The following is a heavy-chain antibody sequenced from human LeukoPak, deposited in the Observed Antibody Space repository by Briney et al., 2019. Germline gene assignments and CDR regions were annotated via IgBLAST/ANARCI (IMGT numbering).Heavy chain of an antibody. Sequence: SETLSLTCTVSGGSISSYYWSWIRQPPGKGLGWIGYIYYSGSTNYNPSLKSRVTISVDTSKNQFSLKLSSVTAADTAVYYCARHRAYYYDSSGVYAFDIWGQGTMVTVSS. CDR3: ARHRAYYYDSSGVYAFDI. D-gene: IGHD3-22*01. CDR1: GGSISSYY. CDR2: IYYSGST. V-gene: IGHV4-59*08. J-gene: IGHJ3*02.